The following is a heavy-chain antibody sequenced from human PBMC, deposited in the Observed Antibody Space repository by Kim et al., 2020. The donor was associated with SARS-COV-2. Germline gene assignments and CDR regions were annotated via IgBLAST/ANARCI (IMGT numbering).Heavy chain of an antibody. J-gene: IGHJ4*02. V-gene: IGHV3-23*01. D-gene: IGHD5-18*01. CDR1: GFTFSNYA. CDR2: IVGSGGTT. Sequence: GGSLRLSCAASGFTFSNYAMAWVRQAPGKGLEWVSTIVGSGGTTYYADSVKGRFTISRDNSKNTLYLQMNSLRAEDTAVYFCAKGWRQLSFSFWGQGTLVTVSS. CDR3: AKGWRQLSFSF.